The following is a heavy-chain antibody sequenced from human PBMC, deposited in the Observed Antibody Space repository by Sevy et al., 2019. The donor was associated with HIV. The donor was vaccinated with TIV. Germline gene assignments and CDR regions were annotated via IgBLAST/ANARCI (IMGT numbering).Heavy chain of an antibody. CDR3: ATSGGET. CDR1: GFTFSSYW. Sequence: GGSLRLSCAASGFTFSSYWMNWIRQAPGKGLEWVANIKQDGSEKYYVDSVKGRFTISRDNAMNSLYLEMNTLRAEDTAVYYCATSGGETWGQGTLVTVSS. D-gene: IGHD3-16*01. CDR2: IKQDGSEK. J-gene: IGHJ5*02. V-gene: IGHV3-7*01.